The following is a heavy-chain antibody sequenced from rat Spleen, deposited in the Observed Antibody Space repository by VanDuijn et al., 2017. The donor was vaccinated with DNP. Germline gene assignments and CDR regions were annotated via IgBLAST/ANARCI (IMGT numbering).Heavy chain of an antibody. D-gene: IGHD1-12*03. J-gene: IGHJ4*01. V-gene: IGHV5-20*01. CDR1: GFTFSDYG. CDR2: ITYDGGTT. Sequence: EVQLVESGGGLVQPGRSMKLSCAASGFTFSDYGMAWVLQAPTKGLEWVASITYDGGTTYYRDSVKGRFTISRDNAKSTLYLQMDSLRSEDTATYYCAREGDYYDGYGDALDAWGQGTSVTVAS. CDR3: AREGDYYDGYGDALDA.